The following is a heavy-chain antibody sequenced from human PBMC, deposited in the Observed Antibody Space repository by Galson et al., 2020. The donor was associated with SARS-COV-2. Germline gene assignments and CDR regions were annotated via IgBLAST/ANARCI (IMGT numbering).Heavy chain of an antibody. D-gene: IGHD6-19*01. CDR3: ARDQSSGWYDSPYFDY. J-gene: IGHJ4*02. V-gene: IGHV3-21*01. CDR1: GFTFSSYS. Sequence: ASVKVSCAASGFTFSSYSMNWVRQAPGKGLEWVSSISSSSSYIYYADSVKGRFTISRDNAKNSLYLQMNSLRAEDTAVYYCARDQSSGWYDSPYFDYWRQGTLVTVSS. CDR2: ISSSSSYI.